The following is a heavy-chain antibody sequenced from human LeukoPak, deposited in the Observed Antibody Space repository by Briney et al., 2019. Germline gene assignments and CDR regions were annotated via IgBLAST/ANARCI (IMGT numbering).Heavy chain of an antibody. CDR3: ARAYDSSGYETYYFDY. CDR1: GGSFSGYY. Sequence: SETLSLTCAVYGGSFSGYYWSWIRQPPGKGLEWIGEINHSGSTNYNPSLKSRVTISVDTSKNQFSLKLSSVTAADTAVYYSARAYDSSGYETYYFDYWGQGTLVTVSS. V-gene: IGHV4-34*01. D-gene: IGHD3-22*01. CDR2: INHSGST. J-gene: IGHJ4*02.